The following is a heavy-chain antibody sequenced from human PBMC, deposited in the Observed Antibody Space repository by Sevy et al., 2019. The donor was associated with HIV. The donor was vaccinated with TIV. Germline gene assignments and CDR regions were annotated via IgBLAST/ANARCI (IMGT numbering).Heavy chain of an antibody. CDR3: TRGGYYDSSGYLYRAFDI. Sequence: GGSLRLSCTASGFTFGDYAMSWVRQAPGKGLEWVGFIRSKAYGGTTEYAASVKGRFTISRDDSKSIAYLQMNSLKTEDTAVYYCTRGGYYDSSGYLYRAFDIWDQGTMVTVSS. CDR2: IRSKAYGGTT. V-gene: IGHV3-49*04. J-gene: IGHJ3*02. D-gene: IGHD3-22*01. CDR1: GFTFGDYA.